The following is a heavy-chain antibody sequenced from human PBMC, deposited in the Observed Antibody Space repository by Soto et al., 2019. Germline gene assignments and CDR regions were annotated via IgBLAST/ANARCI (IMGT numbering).Heavy chain of an antibody. J-gene: IGHJ6*02. Sequence: GGSLRLSCAAPGFIFDSFAMSWVRQAPGKGLEWVSAISGSGASTYYADSVKGRFTISRDNSKNTLYLQMNSLRAEDTAVYYCARDRSITIFGVVTYYYYYYGMDVWGQGTTVTVSS. CDR2: ISGSGAST. D-gene: IGHD3-3*01. CDR3: ARDRSITIFGVVTYYYYYYGMDV. V-gene: IGHV3-23*01. CDR1: GFIFDSFA.